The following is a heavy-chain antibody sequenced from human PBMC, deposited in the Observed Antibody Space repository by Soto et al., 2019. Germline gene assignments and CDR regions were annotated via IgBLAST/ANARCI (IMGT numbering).Heavy chain of an antibody. Sequence: PSETLSLTCTVSGGSISSYYWSWIRQPPGKGLEWIGYIYYSGSTNYNPSLKSRVTIPVDTSKNQFSLKLSSVTAADTAVYYCARVNTLKRYSSGWYLPPLKNENWFDPWGQGTLVTVSS. J-gene: IGHJ5*02. V-gene: IGHV4-59*13. CDR2: IYYSGST. CDR3: ARVNTLKRYSSGWYLPPLKNENWFDP. CDR1: GGSISSYY. D-gene: IGHD6-19*01.